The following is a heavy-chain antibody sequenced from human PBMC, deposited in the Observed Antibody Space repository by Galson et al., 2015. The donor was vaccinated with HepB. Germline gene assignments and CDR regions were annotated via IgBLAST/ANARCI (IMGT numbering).Heavy chain of an antibody. CDR1: GYTFTSYG. D-gene: IGHD3-3*01. V-gene: IGHV1-18*01. CDR2: ISAYNGNT. J-gene: IGHJ4*02. Sequence: SVKVSCKASGYTFTSYGISWVRQAPGQGLEWMGWISAYNGNTNYAQKLQGRVTMTTDTSTSTAYMELRSLRSDDTAVYYCARLLTVGLRFAKYYFDYWGQGTLVTVSS. CDR3: ARLLTVGLRFAKYYFDY.